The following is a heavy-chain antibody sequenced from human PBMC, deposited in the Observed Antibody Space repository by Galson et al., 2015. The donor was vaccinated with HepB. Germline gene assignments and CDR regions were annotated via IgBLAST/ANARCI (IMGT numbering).Heavy chain of an antibody. CDR3: ARLRDSSSWYLWFDP. J-gene: IGHJ5*02. CDR1: GYSFTSYW. D-gene: IGHD6-13*01. Sequence: QSGAEVKKPGESLKISCKGSGYSFTSYWIGWVRQMPGKGLEWMGIIYPGDSDTRYSPSFQGQVTISADKSISTAYLQWSSLKASDTAMYYCARLRDSSSWYLWFDPWGQGTLVTVSS. CDR2: IYPGDSDT. V-gene: IGHV5-51*01.